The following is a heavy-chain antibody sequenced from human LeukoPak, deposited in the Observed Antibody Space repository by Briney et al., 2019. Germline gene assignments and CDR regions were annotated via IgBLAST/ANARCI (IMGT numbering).Heavy chain of an antibody. J-gene: IGHJ4*02. V-gene: IGHV1-24*01. Sequence: AASVTVSYEVSGYTLTEIFMHWVRQAPGKGLEWMGGFDPEHGETIYPQKFQGRVTLSEDTSTDTAYMELSSLTSEDTAVYYCAAIFTAMVAENDFWGQGTLVSVSS. D-gene: IGHD5-18*01. CDR1: GYTLTEIF. CDR3: AAIFTAMVAENDF. CDR2: FDPEHGET.